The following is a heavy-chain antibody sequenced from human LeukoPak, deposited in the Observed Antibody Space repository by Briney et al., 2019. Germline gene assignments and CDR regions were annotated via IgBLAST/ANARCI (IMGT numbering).Heavy chain of an antibody. J-gene: IGHJ5*02. CDR2: IKQDGSEK. Sequence: PGGSLRLSCAASGFTFSSYWMSWVRQAPGKGLEWVANIKQDGSEKYYVDSVKGRLTISRDNAKNSLYLQMNSLRAEDTAVYYCARGLYCTNGVCYLFDPWGQGTLVTVSS. CDR1: GFTFSSYW. D-gene: IGHD2-8*01. V-gene: IGHV3-7*01. CDR3: ARGLYCTNGVCYLFDP.